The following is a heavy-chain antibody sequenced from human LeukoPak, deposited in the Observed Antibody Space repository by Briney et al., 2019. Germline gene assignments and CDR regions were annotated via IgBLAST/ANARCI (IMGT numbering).Heavy chain of an antibody. CDR3: ARDQYYDVSTYYEIDY. D-gene: IGHD3-22*01. J-gene: IGHJ4*02. CDR1: GGSFSGYY. V-gene: IGHV4-34*01. Sequence: SETLSLTCAVYGGSFSGYYWSWIRQPPGKGLEWIGSASYSGNTYYNPSLKSRVTILVDTSKNQFSLKMTSVTAADTAVYYCARDQYYDVSTYYEIDYWGQGTLVTVSS. CDR2: ASYSGNT.